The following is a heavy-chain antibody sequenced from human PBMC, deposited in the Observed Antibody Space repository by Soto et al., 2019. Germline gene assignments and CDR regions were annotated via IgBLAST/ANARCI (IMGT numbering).Heavy chain of an antibody. CDR3: ARDDRLYYDSSGYYREYFQH. V-gene: IGHV1-69*13. CDR1: GGTFSSYA. Sequence: GASVKVSCKASGGTFSSYAISWVRQAPGQGLEWMGGIIPIFGTANYAQKFQGRVTITADESTSTAYMELSSLRSEDTAVYYCARDDRLYYDSSGYYREYFQHWGQGTLVTVSS. D-gene: IGHD3-22*01. J-gene: IGHJ1*01. CDR2: IIPIFGTA.